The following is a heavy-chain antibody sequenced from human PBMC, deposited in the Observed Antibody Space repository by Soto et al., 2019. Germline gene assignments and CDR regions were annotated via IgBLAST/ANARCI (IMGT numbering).Heavy chain of an antibody. J-gene: IGHJ4*02. D-gene: IGHD3-10*01. CDR2: ISGSGGST. Sequence: GGSLRLSCAASGFTFSSYAMSWVRQAPGKGLEWVSAISGSGGSTYYADSVKGRFTISRENSKNTLYLQMNSLRAEDTAVYYCAKDYGSGSYYNKYYFDYWGQGTLVTVSS. CDR1: GFTFSSYA. CDR3: AKDYGSGSYYNKYYFDY. V-gene: IGHV3-23*01.